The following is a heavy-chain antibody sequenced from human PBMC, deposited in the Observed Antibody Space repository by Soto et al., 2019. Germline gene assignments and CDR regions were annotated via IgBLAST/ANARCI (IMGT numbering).Heavy chain of an antibody. CDR3: ATNTDHRLVQWWLDP. CDR1: GLTFSTSG. V-gene: IGHV3-30*03. J-gene: IGHJ5*02. Sequence: PGGSLRLSCAAAGLTFSTSGMHWVRQAPGKGLEWVAMISHDGSHEYCGDSVKGRFSVSRDNSHNILLLQMNSLSIEDTAVYFCATNTDHRLVQWWLDPWGHVTLVTVSS. CDR2: ISHDGSHE. D-gene: IGHD6-19*01.